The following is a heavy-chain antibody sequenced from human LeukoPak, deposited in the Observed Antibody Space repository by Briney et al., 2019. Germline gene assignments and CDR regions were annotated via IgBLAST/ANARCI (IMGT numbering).Heavy chain of an antibody. D-gene: IGHD3-9*01. CDR2: IYYSGST. J-gene: IGHJ4*02. CDR3: AREVVGYDILTGYPDC. CDR1: GGSISSSSYY. Sequence: SETLSLTCTVSGGSISSSSYYWGWIRQPPGKGLEWIGSIYYSGSTYYNPSLKSRVTISVDTSKNQFSLKLSSVTAADTAVYYCAREVVGYDILTGYPDCWGQGTLVTVSS. V-gene: IGHV4-39*07.